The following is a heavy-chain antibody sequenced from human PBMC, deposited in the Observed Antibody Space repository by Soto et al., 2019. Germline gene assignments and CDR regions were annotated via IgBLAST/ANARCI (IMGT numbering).Heavy chain of an antibody. CDR1: GGTFSSYS. D-gene: IGHD5-12*01. CDR3: TRGVYGGYEY. V-gene: IGHV1-69*12. CDR2: IIPIFGTA. J-gene: IGHJ4*02. Sequence: QVQLVQSGAEVKKPGSSVKVSCKASGGTFSSYSITWVRQAPGQGLEWMGGIIPIFGTANYAQKFQGRVTITADESTSTGYMEMSSLRSEDTAVDYCTRGVYGGYEYWGQGTLVTVSS.